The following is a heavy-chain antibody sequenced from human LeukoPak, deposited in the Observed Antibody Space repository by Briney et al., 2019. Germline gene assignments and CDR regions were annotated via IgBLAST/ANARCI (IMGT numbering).Heavy chain of an antibody. V-gene: IGHV4-39*07. J-gene: IGHJ4*02. D-gene: IGHD1-7*01. Sequence: KASETLSLTCTVSGGSISSSSYYWGWIRQPPGKGLEWIGSIYYSGSTFYNPSLKSRVIISVDTSKNQFSLKLSSVTAADTAVYYCARGSRELYYFDYWGQGTLVTVSS. CDR2: IYYSGST. CDR1: GGSISSSSYY. CDR3: ARGSRELYYFDY.